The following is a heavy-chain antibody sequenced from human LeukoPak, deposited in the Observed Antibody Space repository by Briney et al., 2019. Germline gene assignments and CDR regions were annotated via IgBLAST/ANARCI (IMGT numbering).Heavy chain of an antibody. V-gene: IGHV3-21*01. CDR3: ARDHRIVLMVYAPNWFDP. Sequence: GGSLRLSCAASGFTFSSYSMNWVRQAPGKGLEWVSSISSSSSYIYYADSVKGRFTISRDNAKNSLYLQMNSLRAEDTAVYYCARDHRIVLMVYAPNWFDPWGQGTLVTVSS. CDR1: GFTFSSYS. CDR2: ISSSSSYI. J-gene: IGHJ5*02. D-gene: IGHD2-8*01.